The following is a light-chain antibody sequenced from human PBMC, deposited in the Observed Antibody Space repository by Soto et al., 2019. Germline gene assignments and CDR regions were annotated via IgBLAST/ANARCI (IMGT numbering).Light chain of an antibody. CDR1: QTISSW. CDR3: QHYNSYS. J-gene: IGKJ1*01. Sequence: DIQMTQSPSTLSGSVGERVTIICRASQTISSWLAWYQQKQGKAPKLLIYKASTLKSGVPSRFSGSGSGTEFTLTISRLQPDDFATYYCQHYNSYSFGQGTKVDI. CDR2: KAS. V-gene: IGKV1-5*03.